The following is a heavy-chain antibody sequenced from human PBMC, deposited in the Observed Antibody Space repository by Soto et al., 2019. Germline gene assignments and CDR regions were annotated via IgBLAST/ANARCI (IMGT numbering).Heavy chain of an antibody. Sequence: SVKVSCKASGGTFSSYAISWVRQAPGQGLEWMGGIIPIFGTANYAQKFQGRVTITADESTSTAYMELSSLRSEDTAVYYCARDHCSSTSCYTGWFDPWGQETLVTVSS. V-gene: IGHV1-69*13. CDR2: IIPIFGTA. CDR1: GGTFSSYA. J-gene: IGHJ5*02. CDR3: ARDHCSSTSCYTGWFDP. D-gene: IGHD2-2*02.